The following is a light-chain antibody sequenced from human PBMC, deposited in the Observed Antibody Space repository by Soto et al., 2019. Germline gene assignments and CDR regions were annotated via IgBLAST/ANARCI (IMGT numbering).Light chain of an antibody. CDR2: GAS. Sequence: ESVLTQSPGTLSLSPGERATLSCRASQSVSSNYLAWYQQKPGQAPRLLIYGASTRATGIPDRFSGSVSGTDFTLTISRLETEDSAVYYGQQYGSSPTWTFGQGTKVDIK. J-gene: IGKJ1*01. V-gene: IGKV3-20*01. CDR3: QQYGSSPTWT. CDR1: QSVSSNY.